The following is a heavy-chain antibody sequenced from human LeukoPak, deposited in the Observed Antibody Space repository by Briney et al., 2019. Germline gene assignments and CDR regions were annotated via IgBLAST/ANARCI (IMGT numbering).Heavy chain of an antibody. CDR1: GGSITSYY. D-gene: IGHD2-15*01. CDR2: IYYSGST. Sequence: SETLSLTCTVSGGSITSYYWSWIRQPPGKGLEWIGDIYYSGSTSYNPSLKSRVTISVDTSKNQFSLKLSSVTAADTAVYYCARAPVGYCSDGTCKRYLDYWGQGTLVTVSS. V-gene: IGHV4-59*08. J-gene: IGHJ4*02. CDR3: ARAPVGYCSDGTCKRYLDY.